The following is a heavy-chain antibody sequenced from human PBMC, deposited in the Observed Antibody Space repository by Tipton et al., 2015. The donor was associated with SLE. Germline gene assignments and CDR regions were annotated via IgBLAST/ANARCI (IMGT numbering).Heavy chain of an antibody. CDR2: IYTSGCT. Sequence: TLSLTCTVSGGSISNYYSGWIRQPAGKGLEWIGRIYTSGCTPSNPSLKSRVTISVDTSKNQFSLKLTSVTAADTAVYYCAREVRGVIIAYFDYWGQGALVTVSS. CDR1: GGSISNYY. D-gene: IGHD3-10*01. J-gene: IGHJ4*02. V-gene: IGHV4-4*07. CDR3: AREVRGVIIAYFDY.